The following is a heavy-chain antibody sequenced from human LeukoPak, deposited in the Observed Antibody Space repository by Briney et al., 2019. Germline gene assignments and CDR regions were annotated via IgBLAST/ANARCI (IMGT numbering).Heavy chain of an antibody. Sequence: PSETLSLTCTVSGGSISSSSYYWGWIRQPPGKGLEWIGYIYYSGSTYYNPSLKSRVTISVDTSKNQFSLKLSSVTAADTAVYYCAREGGHGGAYCGGDCFHWGQGTLVTVSS. D-gene: IGHD2-21*02. CDR2: IYYSGST. V-gene: IGHV4-31*03. CDR3: AREGGHGGAYCGGDCFH. J-gene: IGHJ4*02. CDR1: GGSISSSSYY.